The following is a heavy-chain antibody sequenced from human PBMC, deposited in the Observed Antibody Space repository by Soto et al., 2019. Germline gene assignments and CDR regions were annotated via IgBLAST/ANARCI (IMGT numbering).Heavy chain of an antibody. V-gene: IGHV1-2*04. CDR3: ARMATFGSLNWFDP. D-gene: IGHD3-16*01. CDR2: INPKSGGT. CDR1: GYSFTDYH. Sequence: GASVKVSCKASGYSFTDYHIHWVRQAPGQGLEWLGRINPKSGGTSTAQKFQGWVTMTRDRSISTVYMELSSLRSDDTAIYYCARMATFGSLNWFDPWGQGTLVTVSS. J-gene: IGHJ5*02.